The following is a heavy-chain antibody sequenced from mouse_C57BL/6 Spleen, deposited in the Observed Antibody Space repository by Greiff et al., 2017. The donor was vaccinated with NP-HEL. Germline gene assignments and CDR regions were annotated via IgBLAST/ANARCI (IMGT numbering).Heavy chain of an antibody. J-gene: IGHJ2*01. D-gene: IGHD1-1*01. CDR2: INPYNGGT. CDR1: GYTFTDYY. CDR3: ARSITTVVAGYYFDY. V-gene: IGHV1-19*01. Sequence: EVQLQQSGPVLVKPGASVKMSCKASGYTFTDYYMNWVKQSHGKSLEWIGVINPYNGGTSYNQKFKGKATLTVDKSSSTAYMELNSLTSEDSAVYYCARSITTVVAGYYFDYWGQGTTLTVAS.